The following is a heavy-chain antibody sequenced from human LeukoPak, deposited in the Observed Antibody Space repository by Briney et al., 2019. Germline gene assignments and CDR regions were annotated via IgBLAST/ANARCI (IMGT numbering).Heavy chain of an antibody. D-gene: IGHD7-27*01. CDR3: AKANWGSDLRVDY. Sequence: VRQAPGXXXEXVSAISGSGGSTYYANSVKGRFTISRDNSKNTLYLQMNSLRAEDTAVYYCAKANWGSDLRVDYWGQGTLVTVSS. J-gene: IGHJ4*02. V-gene: IGHV3-23*01. CDR2: ISGSGGST.